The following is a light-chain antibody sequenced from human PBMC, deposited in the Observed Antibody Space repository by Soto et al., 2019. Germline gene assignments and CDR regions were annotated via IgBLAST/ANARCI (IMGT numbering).Light chain of an antibody. CDR1: SSDVGGYNY. V-gene: IGLV2-11*01. CDR3: SSYAGSYTWV. J-gene: IGLJ3*02. Sequence: QSALTEPRSVSGSPGQSVTISCTGTSSDVGGYNYLSWYQQHPGKAPKLMIYDVSKRPSGVPDRFSGSKSGNTASLTISGLQAEDEADYDCSSYAGSYTWVFGGGTKLTVL. CDR2: DVS.